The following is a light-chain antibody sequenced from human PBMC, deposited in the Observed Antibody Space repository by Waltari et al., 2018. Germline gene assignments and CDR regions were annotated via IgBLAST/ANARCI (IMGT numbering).Light chain of an antibody. V-gene: IGKV3-11*01. CDR2: DAS. CDR1: QSVSSH. J-gene: IGKJ4*01. Sequence: EIVLTQSPATLSLSPGERATLACRASQSVSSHLAWFQQRLGQPPRLLISDASNRATGIPARFSGSGSGTDFTLIISSLEPEDFAVYYCLQRTAWPLTFGGGTKVEIK. CDR3: LQRTAWPLT.